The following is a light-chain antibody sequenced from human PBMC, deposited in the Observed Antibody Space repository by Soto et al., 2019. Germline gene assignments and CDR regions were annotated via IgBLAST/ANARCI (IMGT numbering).Light chain of an antibody. V-gene: IGKV1-39*01. CDR3: QQSYSTPQT. CDR1: QGIRDE. J-gene: IGKJ1*01. CDR2: AAS. Sequence: DIQMTQSPSSLSASVGDGVTITCRESQGIRDELGWYQQKAGKAPNVLISAASSLQSGVPSRFSGSGSGTDFTLTISSLQPEDFATYYCQQSYSTPQTFGQGTKVDIK.